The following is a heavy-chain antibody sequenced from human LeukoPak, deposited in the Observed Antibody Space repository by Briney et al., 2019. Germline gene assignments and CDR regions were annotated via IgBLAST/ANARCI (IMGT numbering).Heavy chain of an antibody. CDR3: AKDSRRFDP. V-gene: IGHV3-7*03. J-gene: IGHJ5*02. CDR2: IKEDGDEK. CDR1: GFTFSNFW. Sequence: GGSLRLSCVASGFTFSNFWMHWVRQAPGKGLEWVANIKEDGDEKYYPDSVKGRFTISRDNAKNSLYLQMNSLRAEDTAVYYCAKDSRRFDPWGQGTLVTVSS.